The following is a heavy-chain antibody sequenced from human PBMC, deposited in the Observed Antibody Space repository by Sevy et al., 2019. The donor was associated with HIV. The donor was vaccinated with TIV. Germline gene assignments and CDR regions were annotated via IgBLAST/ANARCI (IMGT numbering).Heavy chain of an antibody. CDR2: IIPIFGTA. V-gene: IGHV1-69*06. CDR3: AREYDILTSHPLTYWFDP. CDR1: GGTFSSYA. Sequence: ASVKVSCKASGGTFSSYAISWVRQAPGQGLEWMGGIIPIFGTANYAQKFQGRVTITADKSTSTAYMELSSLRSEDTAVYYCAREYDILTSHPLTYWFDPWGQGTLVTVSS. D-gene: IGHD3-9*01. J-gene: IGHJ5*02.